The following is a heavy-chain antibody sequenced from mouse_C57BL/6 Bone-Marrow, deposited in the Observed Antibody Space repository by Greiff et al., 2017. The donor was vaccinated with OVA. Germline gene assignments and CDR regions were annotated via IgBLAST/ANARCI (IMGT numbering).Heavy chain of an antibody. Sequence: QVQLQQSGPELVKPGASVKISCKASGYAFSSSWMNWVKQRPGKGLEWIGRIYPGDGDTNYNGKFKGKATLTADKSSSTAYMQLSSLTSEDSAVYFCARSGAGRAWFAYWGQGTLVTVSA. CDR3: ARSGAGRAWFAY. V-gene: IGHV1-82*01. CDR2: IYPGDGDT. D-gene: IGHD3-3*01. CDR1: GYAFSSSW. J-gene: IGHJ3*01.